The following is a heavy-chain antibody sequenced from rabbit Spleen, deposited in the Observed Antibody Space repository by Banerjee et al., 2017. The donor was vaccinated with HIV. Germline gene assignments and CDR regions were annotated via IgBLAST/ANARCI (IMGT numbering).Heavy chain of an antibody. CDR3: AREGYYYAGDAGGANAAFNL. CDR1: GFTLSSYYM. D-gene: IGHD4-2*01. CDR2: IDSGSSGFT. J-gene: IGHJ4*01. Sequence: QQQLEESGGGLVKPEGSLTLTCKASGFTLSSYYMNWVRQAPGKGLEWIACIDSGSSGFTYFATWAKGRFTCSKTSSTTVTLQMTSLTAADTATYFCAREGYYYAGDAGGANAAFNLWGQGTLVTVS. V-gene: IGHV1S45*01.